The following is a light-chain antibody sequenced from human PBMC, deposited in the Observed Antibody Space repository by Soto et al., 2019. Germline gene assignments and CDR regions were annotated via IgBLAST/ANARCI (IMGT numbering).Light chain of an antibody. CDR1: SGDVGGYNY. V-gene: IGLV2-14*03. J-gene: IGLJ1*01. CDR3: SSYTSSSTYV. CDR2: DVT. Sequence: QSALTQPASVSGSPGQAITISCTGTSGDVGGYNYVSWYQQHPGKAPKLMIYDVTNRPSGVSNRFSGSKSGYTASLTISGLQAEDEADYYCSSYTSSSTYVFGTGTKVTVL.